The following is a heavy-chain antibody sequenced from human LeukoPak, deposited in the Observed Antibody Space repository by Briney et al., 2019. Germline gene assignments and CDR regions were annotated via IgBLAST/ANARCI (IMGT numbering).Heavy chain of an antibody. Sequence: GGSLRLSCAASGFTFSNYAMSWVRQGPGKGLERVSSITGSGGSTYYADSVKGRFTISRDNSKNTLYLQMSSLRAEDTAVYYCAKDKGDFWSGHHYWGQGTLVTVSS. CDR1: GFTFSNYA. CDR3: AKDKGDFWSGHHY. CDR2: ITGSGGST. D-gene: IGHD3-3*01. J-gene: IGHJ4*02. V-gene: IGHV3-23*01.